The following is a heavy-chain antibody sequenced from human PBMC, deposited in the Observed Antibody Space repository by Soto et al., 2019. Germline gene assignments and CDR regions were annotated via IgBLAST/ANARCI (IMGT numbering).Heavy chain of an antibody. CDR1: GFTFSTYD. Sequence: GGSLRLSCAASGFTFSTYDFNWVRQAPGRGLEWISYISVSGNIIKYAESVKGRFTISRDNADNSLHLHMSNLRVDDTALYFCVRDTMRASAAASLDYWGQGTQVTVSS. CDR2: ISVSGNII. J-gene: IGHJ4*02. V-gene: IGHV3-48*03. D-gene: IGHD2-2*01. CDR3: VRDTMRASAAASLDY.